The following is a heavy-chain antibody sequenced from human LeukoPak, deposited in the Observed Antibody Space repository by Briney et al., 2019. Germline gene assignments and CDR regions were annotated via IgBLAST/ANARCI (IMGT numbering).Heavy chain of an antibody. D-gene: IGHD6-19*01. CDR1: GFTFSSYN. V-gene: IGHV3-21*01. Sequence: GGSLRLSCEASGFTFSSYNMNWVRQAPGKGLEWVSSISSSSSYIDYAHLVKGRFTISRDNAKNSLYLQMNSLRAEDTAVYYCARELIAVAGNPVDYWGQGTLVTVSS. CDR3: ARELIAVAGNPVDY. CDR2: ISSSSSYI. J-gene: IGHJ4*02.